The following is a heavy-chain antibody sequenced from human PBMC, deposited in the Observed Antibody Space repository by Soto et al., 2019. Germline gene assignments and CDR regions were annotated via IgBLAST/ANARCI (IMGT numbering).Heavy chain of an antibody. V-gene: IGHV1-18*01. CDR2: ISAYNGNT. D-gene: IGHD6-6*01. CDR3: ARDLQQLVPLYYYGMDV. J-gene: IGHJ6*02. CDR1: GYTFTSYG. Sequence: QVQLVQSGAEVKKPGASVKVSCKASGYTFTSYGISWVRQAPGQGLEWMGWISAYNGNTNYAQKLQGRVTMTTDTSTSTVYMELRSLRSDDTAVYYCARDLQQLVPLYYYGMDVWGQGTTVTVSS.